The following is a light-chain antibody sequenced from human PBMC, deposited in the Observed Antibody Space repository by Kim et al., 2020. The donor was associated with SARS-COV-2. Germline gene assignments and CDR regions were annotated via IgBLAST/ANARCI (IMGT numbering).Light chain of an antibody. Sequence: LSPGERATFFCSASQSVYNNYLGWYQQKLGQAPRLLIYGASSRATGIPDRFSGSGSGADFTLTISRLEPEDFAVYYCQQYGNSPYTFGQGTKLEI. CDR3: QQYGNSPYT. V-gene: IGKV3-20*01. J-gene: IGKJ2*01. CDR1: QSVYNNY. CDR2: GAS.